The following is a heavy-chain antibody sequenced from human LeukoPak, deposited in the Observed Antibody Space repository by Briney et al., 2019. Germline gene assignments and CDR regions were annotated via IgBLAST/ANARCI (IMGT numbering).Heavy chain of an antibody. CDR3: AKDRGGAPPYYFDY. D-gene: IGHD3-16*01. J-gene: IGHJ4*02. CDR2: ISGSGGST. V-gene: IGHV3-23*01. CDR1: GFTFRSYA. Sequence: GGSRGLSFSAPGFTFRSYAMSWVRQAPGKGLEWVSPISGSGGSTYYADSVKGRFTIPRDNSKNTLYLQMNSLRAEDTAVYYCAKDRGGAPPYYFDYWGQGTLVTVSS.